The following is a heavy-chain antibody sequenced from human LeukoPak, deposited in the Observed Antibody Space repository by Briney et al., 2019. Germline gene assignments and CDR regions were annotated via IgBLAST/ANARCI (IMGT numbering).Heavy chain of an antibody. V-gene: IGHV1-2*02. D-gene: IGHD3-22*01. CDR3: ASVTYSDFSEHDY. CDR1: GYTFTAYY. Sequence: ASVKVSCKASGYTFTAYYIHWVRQAPVQGLEWMGWIHPKSGDTIYAKKFQGRVTMTRDTSIDTAYMQLNTLTSDDTAIYYCASVTYSDFSEHDYWGQGTLVTVSS. J-gene: IGHJ4*02. CDR2: IHPKSGDT.